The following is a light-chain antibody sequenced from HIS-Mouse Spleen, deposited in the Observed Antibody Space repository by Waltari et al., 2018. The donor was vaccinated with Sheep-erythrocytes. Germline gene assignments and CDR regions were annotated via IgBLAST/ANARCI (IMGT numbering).Light chain of an antibody. Sequence: QSALTQPASVSGPPVQSITLSCTGTSRDLCGSTHVLGYQQHPGKAPKLMIYEVSNRPSGVSNRFSGSKSGNTASLTISGLQAEDEADYYCSSYTSSSTQVFGGGTKLTVL. CDR2: EVS. CDR3: SSYTSSSTQV. CDR1: SRDLCGSTH. J-gene: IGLJ2*01. V-gene: IGLV2-14*01.